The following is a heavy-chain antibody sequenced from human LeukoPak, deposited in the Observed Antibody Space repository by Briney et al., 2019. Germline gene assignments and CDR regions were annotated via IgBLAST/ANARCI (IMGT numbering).Heavy chain of an antibody. Sequence: PGGSLRLSCAASGFTFSDYSMNWVRQAPRKGLEWVSYISSSSSTIYYADSVKGRFTISRDNAKNSLYLHMNSLRTEDTAVYYCARAHTYFYGSGSWYFDFWGQGTLVTASS. CDR1: GFTFSDYS. J-gene: IGHJ4*02. CDR3: ARAHTYFYGSGSWYFDF. CDR2: ISSSSSTI. V-gene: IGHV3-48*01. D-gene: IGHD3-10*01.